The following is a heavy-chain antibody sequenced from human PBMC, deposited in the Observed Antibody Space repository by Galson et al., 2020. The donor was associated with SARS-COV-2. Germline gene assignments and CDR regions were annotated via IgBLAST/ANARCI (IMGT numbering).Heavy chain of an antibody. D-gene: IGHD1-26*01. CDR1: GFTFSNYV. V-gene: IGHV3-30*04. Sequence: GESLKISCAASGFTFSNYVMHWVRQAPGKGPEWVAVISSDGSNSFYADSLKGRFTISRDNSKSTLYLQMNSLRAEDTAVYYCARGGEWELPGNISYWGKGTLV. CDR2: ISSDGSNS. CDR3: ARGGEWELPGNISY. J-gene: IGHJ4*02.